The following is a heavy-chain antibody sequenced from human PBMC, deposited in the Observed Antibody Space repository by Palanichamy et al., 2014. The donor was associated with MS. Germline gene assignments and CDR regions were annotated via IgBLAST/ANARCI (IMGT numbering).Heavy chain of an antibody. Sequence: EVQLVESGGGLVKPGGSLRLSCAASGFTLNKAWMSWVRQAPGKGLEWVGRIKSKADGGTTDSAAPVQGRFTISRDDSKNTLFLQMNSPKTEDTAVYYCTTAPMGTRNYWGQGTLVTVSS. V-gene: IGHV3-15*01. CDR1: GFTLNKAW. CDR2: IKSKADGGTT. CDR3: TTAPMGTRNY. J-gene: IGHJ4*02. D-gene: IGHD3-10*01.